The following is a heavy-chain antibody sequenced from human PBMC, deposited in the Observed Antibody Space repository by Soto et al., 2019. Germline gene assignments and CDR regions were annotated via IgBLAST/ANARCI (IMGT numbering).Heavy chain of an antibody. CDR3: ASFPPIGYYDFCSGYFEYYFDY. J-gene: IGHJ4*02. CDR2: ISAYNGNT. CDR1: GYTFTSYG. Sequence: ASVKVSCKASGYTFTSYGISWVRQAPGQGLEWMGWISAYNGNTNYAQKLQGRVTMTTDTSTSTAYMELRSLRSDDTAVYYCASFPPIGYYDFCSGYFEYYFDYWGQGTLVTVSS. V-gene: IGHV1-18*01. D-gene: IGHD3-3*01.